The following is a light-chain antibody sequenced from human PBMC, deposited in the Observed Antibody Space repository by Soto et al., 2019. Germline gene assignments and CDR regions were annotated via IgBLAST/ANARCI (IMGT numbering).Light chain of an antibody. V-gene: IGLV2-14*01. Sequence: QSALTQPASVSGSAGQSITISCSGTMRDVGAYNLVSWYQQHPGTAPKLIIYEVRNRPSGISSRFSGSRSGNTASLTISGLQPEDEGDYYCSAHPARRTLVFGGGTKVTVL. J-gene: IGLJ3*02. CDR3: SAHPARRTLV. CDR1: MRDVGAYNL. CDR2: EVR.